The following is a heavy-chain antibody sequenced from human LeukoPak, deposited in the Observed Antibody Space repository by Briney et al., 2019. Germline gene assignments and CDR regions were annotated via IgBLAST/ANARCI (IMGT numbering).Heavy chain of an antibody. Sequence: GASVKVSCKTSGYIFTSYGIAWVRQAPGQGLEWMGWINPNSGGTNYAQKFQGRVTMTRDTSISTAYMELSRLRSDDTAVFYCARGKLDIWGQGTMVTVSS. CDR1: GYIFTSYG. CDR3: ARGKLDI. J-gene: IGHJ3*02. CDR2: INPNSGGT. V-gene: IGHV1-2*02.